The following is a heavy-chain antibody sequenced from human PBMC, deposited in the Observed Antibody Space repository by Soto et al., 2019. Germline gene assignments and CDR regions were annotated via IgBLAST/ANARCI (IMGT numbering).Heavy chain of an antibody. Sequence: GASVKVSCKASGYTFTGYYMHWVRQAPGQGLEWMGWINPNSGGTNYAQKFQGRVTMTRDTSISTAYMELSRLRSDDTAVYYCARERGIAAAGGSDSIWFDPWGQGTLVTVSS. CDR3: ARERGIAAAGGSDSIWFDP. J-gene: IGHJ5*02. D-gene: IGHD6-13*01. CDR2: INPNSGGT. V-gene: IGHV1-2*02. CDR1: GYTFTGYY.